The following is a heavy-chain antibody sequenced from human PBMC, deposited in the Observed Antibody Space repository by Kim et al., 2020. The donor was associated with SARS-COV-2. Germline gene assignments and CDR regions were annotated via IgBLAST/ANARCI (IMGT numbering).Heavy chain of an antibody. Sequence: GGSLRLSCAASGFTFSSYAMHWVRQAPGKGLEWVAVISYDGSNKYYADSVKGRFTISRDNSKNTLYLQMNSLRAEDTAVYYCAAPFYAPRIYYYGMDVWGQGTTVTVSS. CDR2: ISYDGSNK. V-gene: IGHV3-30*04. CDR1: GFTFSSYA. CDR3: AAPFYAPRIYYYGMDV. D-gene: IGHD2-15*01. J-gene: IGHJ6*02.